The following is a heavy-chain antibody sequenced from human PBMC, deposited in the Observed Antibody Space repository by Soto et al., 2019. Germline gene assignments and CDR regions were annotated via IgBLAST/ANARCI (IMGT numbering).Heavy chain of an antibody. V-gene: IGHV4-39*01. CDR1: GGSISSSSYY. Sequence: KPSETLSLTCTVSGGSISSSSYYWGWIRQPPGKGLEWIGSIYYSGSTYYNPSLKSRVTISVDTSKNQFSLKLSSVTAADTAVYYCAVPPGDYYDSSGSLDYWGQGTLVTVSS. D-gene: IGHD3-22*01. J-gene: IGHJ4*02. CDR3: AVPPGDYYDSSGSLDY. CDR2: IYYSGST.